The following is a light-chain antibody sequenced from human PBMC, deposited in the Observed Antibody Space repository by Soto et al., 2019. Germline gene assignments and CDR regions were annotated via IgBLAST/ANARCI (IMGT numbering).Light chain of an antibody. V-gene: IGKV3-15*01. CDR3: QQYDNWTWK. CDR2: GAS. Sequence: EIVMTQSPATLSMSPGERATLSCRASQSVSGNLAWYQKKPGQAPRLLIYGASTRATGIPGRFSGSGSGPEFTLTISSLQSEDFAVYYCQQYDNWTWKFGQGTKVEI. J-gene: IGKJ1*01. CDR1: QSVSGN.